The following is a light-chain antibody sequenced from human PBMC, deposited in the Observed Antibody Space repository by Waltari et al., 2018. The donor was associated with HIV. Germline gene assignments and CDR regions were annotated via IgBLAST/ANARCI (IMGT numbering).Light chain of an antibody. Sequence: DIVMTQTPLSLPVTPREPASISCRSSQSLLDSDKGYTFVDWYLQKTWQSPQLLLYTLYYRASGVSDRFSGSGSGTHFTLKISRVEVEDVGVYYCLQRKEFPRTLGQGTRLEI. J-gene: IGKJ2*02. CDR2: TLY. CDR1: QSLLDSDKGYTF. V-gene: IGKV2-40*01. CDR3: LQRKEFPRT.